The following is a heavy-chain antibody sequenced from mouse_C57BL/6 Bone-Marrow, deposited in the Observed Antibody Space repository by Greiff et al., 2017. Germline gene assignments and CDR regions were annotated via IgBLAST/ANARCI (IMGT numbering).Heavy chain of an antibody. D-gene: IGHD1-1*01. CDR2: IDPEDGDT. V-gene: IGHV14-1*01. Sequence: VQLKESGAELVRPGASVKLSCTASGFNIKDYYMHWVKQRPEQGLEWIGRIDPEDGDTEYAPKFQGKATMTADTSSTTAYLQLSSLTSEDTAVYYCTSTVAPWGQGTSVTVSS. CDR1: GFNIKDYY. CDR3: TSTVAP. J-gene: IGHJ4*01.